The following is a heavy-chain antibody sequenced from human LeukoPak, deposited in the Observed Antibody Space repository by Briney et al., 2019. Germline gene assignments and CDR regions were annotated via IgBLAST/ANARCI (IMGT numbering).Heavy chain of an antibody. CDR2: ISYDGSNK. Sequence: GGSLRLSCAASGFTFSSYAMHWVRQAPGKGLEWVAVISYDGSNKYYADSVKGRFTISRDNSKNTLYLQMNSLRAGDTAIYYCARVASEHYFDYWGQGTLVTVST. V-gene: IGHV3-30-3*01. CDR1: GFTFSSYA. J-gene: IGHJ4*02. CDR3: ARVASEHYFDY. D-gene: IGHD1-26*01.